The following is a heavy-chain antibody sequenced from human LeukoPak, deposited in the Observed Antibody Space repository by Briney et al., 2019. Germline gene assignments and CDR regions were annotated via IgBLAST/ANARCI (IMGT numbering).Heavy chain of an antibody. CDR1: GGTFSSYA. Sequence: SVKVSCKASGGTFSSYAISWVRQAPGQGLEWMGRIIPILGIANYAQKFQGRVTITADKSTSTAYMELSSLRSEDTAVYSCARERTGTYSSFDYWGQGTLVTVSS. V-gene: IGHV1-69*04. CDR2: IIPILGIA. D-gene: IGHD1-26*01. CDR3: ARERTGTYSSFDY. J-gene: IGHJ4*02.